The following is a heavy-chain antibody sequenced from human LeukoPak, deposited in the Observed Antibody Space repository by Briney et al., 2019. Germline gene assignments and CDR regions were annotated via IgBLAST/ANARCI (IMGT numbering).Heavy chain of an antibody. V-gene: IGHV1-8*01. CDR1: GYTFTSYD. J-gene: IGHJ4*02. D-gene: IGHD3-22*01. CDR3: ARMGKYYYDSSGYYTPFDY. CDR2: MNPNSGNT. Sequence: ASVKVSCTASGYTFTSYDINWARQATGQGLEWMGWMNPNSGNTGYAQKFQGRVTMTRNTSISTAYMELSSLRSEDTAVFYCARMGKYYYDSSGYYTPFDYWGQGTLVTVSS.